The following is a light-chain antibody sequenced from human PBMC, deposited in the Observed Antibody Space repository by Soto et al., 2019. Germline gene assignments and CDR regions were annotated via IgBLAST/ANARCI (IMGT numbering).Light chain of an antibody. CDR3: HQYKSYPYT. CDR1: QSISSW. Sequence: DIQMTQSPSTLSASVGDRVTITCRASQSISSWLAWYQQKPGKAPKVLISKACALQSGVPLRFCSGRSATEFTLIVSSLQLDDFGIYYCHQYKSYPYTFCLGTKLEIE. CDR2: KAC. J-gene: IGKJ2*01. V-gene: IGKV1-5*03.